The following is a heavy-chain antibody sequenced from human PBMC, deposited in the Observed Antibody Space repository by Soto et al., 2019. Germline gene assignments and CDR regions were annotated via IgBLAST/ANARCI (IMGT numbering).Heavy chain of an antibody. D-gene: IGHD2-21*02. V-gene: IGHV4-59*01. J-gene: IGHJ4*02. CDR1: GGSISSYY. CDR3: ASGGNSKYYFDY. Sequence: SETLSLTCTVSGGSISSYYWSWIRQPPGKGLEWIGYIYYSGSTNYNPSLKSRVTISVDTSKNQFSLKLSSVTAADTAVYYCASGGNSKYYFDYWGQGTLVTVSS. CDR2: IYYSGST.